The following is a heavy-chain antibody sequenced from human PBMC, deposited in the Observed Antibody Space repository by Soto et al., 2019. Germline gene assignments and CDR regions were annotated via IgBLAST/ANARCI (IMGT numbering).Heavy chain of an antibody. V-gene: IGHV4-61*01. CDR2: MYNSGST. CDR3: ARVSSGWYYFDY. J-gene: IGHJ4*02. D-gene: IGHD6-19*01. Sequence: SETLSLTCTVSGGSVSSGSYYWSWIRQPPGKGLEWIGYMYNSGSTNYKPSLKSRVIISVDTSKNQFSLKLSSVTAADTAVYYCARVSSGWYYFDYWGQGTLVTVSS. CDR1: GGSVSSGSYY.